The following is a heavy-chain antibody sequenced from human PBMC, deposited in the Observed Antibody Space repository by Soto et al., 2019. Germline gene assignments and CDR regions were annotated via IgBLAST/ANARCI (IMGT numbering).Heavy chain of an antibody. J-gene: IGHJ4*02. CDR1: GFTFSSYW. V-gene: IGHV3-74*01. Sequence: EVQLVESGGGSVQPGGSLRLSCAASGFTFSSYWMHWVRQAPGKGLVWVSRINSDGSTTSYADSVKGRFTISRDNAKNTLYLQMNSLRAEDMAVYYCARVVVGAYHFDYWGQGTLVTVSS. D-gene: IGHD2-15*01. CDR3: ARVVVGAYHFDY. CDR2: INSDGSTT.